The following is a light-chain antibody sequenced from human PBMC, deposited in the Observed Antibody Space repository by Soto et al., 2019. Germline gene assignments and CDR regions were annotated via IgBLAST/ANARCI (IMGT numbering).Light chain of an antibody. CDR2: KAS. V-gene: IGKV1-5*03. J-gene: IGKJ2*01. CDR3: QQYDSYPMYT. Sequence: DIQMTQSPSTLSASVGDRVTITCRASQSISSWLAWYQQKPGKAPYLLIYKASSLQSGVPSRFSGSGSGTEFTLTISRLQPDDFATYYCQQYDSYPMYTFGQGTELEIK. CDR1: QSISSW.